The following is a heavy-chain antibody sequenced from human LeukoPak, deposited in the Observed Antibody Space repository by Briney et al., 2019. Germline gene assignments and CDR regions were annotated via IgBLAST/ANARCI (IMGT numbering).Heavy chain of an antibody. V-gene: IGHV3-74*01. Sequence: GGSLRLSCAASGFTFSSYGMHWVRQAPGKGLVWVSRINSDGSSTSYADSVKGRFTISRDNAKNTLYLQMNSLRAEDTAVYYCARALTGYSSGWELNYWGQGTLVTVSS. D-gene: IGHD6-19*01. CDR2: INSDGSST. CDR3: ARALTGYSSGWELNY. CDR1: GFTFSSYG. J-gene: IGHJ4*02.